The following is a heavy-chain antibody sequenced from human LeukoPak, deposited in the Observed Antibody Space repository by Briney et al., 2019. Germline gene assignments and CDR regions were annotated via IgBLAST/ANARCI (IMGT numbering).Heavy chain of an antibody. J-gene: IGHJ5*02. V-gene: IGHV4-38-2*01. D-gene: IGHD6-13*01. CDR3: ARGRHSQRRRVAAVGPFDP. CDR2: IYHSGST. CDR1: RYSISSGYH. Sequence: PSETLSLTCAVSRYSISSGYHWGWIRQPPGKGLEWIGKIYHSGSTYYNPSLKSRATISVDTSKNQFSLKLSSVTAADTAVYYCARGRHSQRRRVAAVGPFDPWGQGTLVTVSS.